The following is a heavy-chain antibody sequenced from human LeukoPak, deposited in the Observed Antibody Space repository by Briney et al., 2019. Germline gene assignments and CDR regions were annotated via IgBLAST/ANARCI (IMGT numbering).Heavy chain of an antibody. V-gene: IGHV4-39*07. D-gene: IGHD4/OR15-4a*01. Sequence: SKTLSLTCTVSGGSISSSSYYWGWIRQPPGKGLEWIGSIYYSGSTYYNPSLKSRVTISVDTSKNQFSLKLSSVTAADTAVYYCARLCDYGGGWLGQFDPWGQGTLVTVSS. CDR3: ARLCDYGGGWLGQFDP. CDR1: GGSISSSSYY. CDR2: IYYSGST. J-gene: IGHJ5*02.